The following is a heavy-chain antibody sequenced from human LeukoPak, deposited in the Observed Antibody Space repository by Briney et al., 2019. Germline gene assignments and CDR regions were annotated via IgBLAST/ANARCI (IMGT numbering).Heavy chain of an antibody. Sequence: PGGSLRLSCEASGFTFSKYGMHWVRQAPGKCLEWVAVIWYDGSNKYYADSVKGRFTISRDNSKNTLYLQMNSLRAEDTAVYYCAKDIEEWLVMGGGCFDYWGQGTLVTVSS. CDR2: IWYDGSNK. D-gene: IGHD6-19*01. V-gene: IGHV3-30*02. CDR3: AKDIEEWLVMGGGCFDY. J-gene: IGHJ4*02. CDR1: GFTFSKYG.